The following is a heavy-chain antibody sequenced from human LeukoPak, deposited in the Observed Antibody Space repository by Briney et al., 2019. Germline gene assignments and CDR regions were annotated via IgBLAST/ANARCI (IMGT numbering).Heavy chain of an antibody. Sequence: PGGSLRLSCAASGFTFSSYAMHWVRQAPGKGLEYVSAISSNGGSTYYANSMKGRFTISRDNSKNTLHLHMGSLRVEDMAVYYCARRGSYYGDSMDYWGQGTLVTVSS. D-gene: IGHD1-26*01. CDR3: ARRGSYYGDSMDY. CDR2: ISSNGGST. J-gene: IGHJ4*02. CDR1: GFTFSSYA. V-gene: IGHV3-64*01.